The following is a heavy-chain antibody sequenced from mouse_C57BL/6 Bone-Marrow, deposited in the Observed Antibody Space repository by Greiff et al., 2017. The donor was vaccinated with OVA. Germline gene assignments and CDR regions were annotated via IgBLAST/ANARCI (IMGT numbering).Heavy chain of an antibody. CDR2: IDPETGGT. V-gene: IGHV1-15*01. J-gene: IGHJ4*01. D-gene: IGHD1-1*01. Sequence: VQLQQSGAELVRPGASVTLSCKASGYTFTDYELHWVKQTPVHGLEWIGAIDPETGGTAYNQKFKGKAILTADKSSSTAYMEFRSLTSEDSAVYYCTRAPYYYGSSYDYAMDYWGQGTSVTVSS. CDR1: GYTFTDYE. CDR3: TRAPYYYGSSYDYAMDY.